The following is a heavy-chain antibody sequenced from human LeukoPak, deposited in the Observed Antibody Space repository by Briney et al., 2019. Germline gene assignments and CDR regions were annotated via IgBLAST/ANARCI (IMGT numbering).Heavy chain of an antibody. CDR1: GFTFSSYN. J-gene: IGHJ4*02. D-gene: IGHD5-24*01. CDR2: ISWSTTTI. CDR3: ARGGGDGYTLRAYFDY. Sequence: GGSLRLSCAASGFTFSSYNMNWVRQAPGKGLEWVSYISWSTTTIYYADSVKGRFTISRDNAKNSLYLQMNSLRAEDTAVYYCARGGGDGYTLRAYFDYWGQGTLVTVSS. V-gene: IGHV3-48*04.